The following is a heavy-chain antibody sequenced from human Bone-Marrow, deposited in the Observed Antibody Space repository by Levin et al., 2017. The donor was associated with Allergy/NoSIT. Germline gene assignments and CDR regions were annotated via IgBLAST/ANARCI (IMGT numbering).Heavy chain of an antibody. CDR2: IWYDGSNK. Sequence: LSLTCAASGFTFSSYGMHWVRQAPGKGLEWVAVIWYDGSNKYYADSVKGRFTISRDNSKNTLYLQMNSLRAEDTAVYYCARTGYCSSTSCLTKGYYYGMDVWGQGTTVTVSS. CDR3: ARTGYCSSTSCLTKGYYYGMDV. V-gene: IGHV3-33*01. J-gene: IGHJ6*02. D-gene: IGHD2-2*01. CDR1: GFTFSSYG.